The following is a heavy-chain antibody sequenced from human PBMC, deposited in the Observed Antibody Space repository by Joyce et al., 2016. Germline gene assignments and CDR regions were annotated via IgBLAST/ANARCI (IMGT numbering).Heavy chain of an antibody. Sequence: QLQLQESGSGLVKPSQTLSLTCGVSGGSISSGGYSWRWIRQPPGKGLEWIGYIYHSGRTYYNPSLRSRVTMSVDRSKDQFSLKLTSVTAADTAVYYCARKVGTPEGWPYYFDYWGQGTLVTVSS. CDR3: ARKVGTPEGWPYYFDY. J-gene: IGHJ4*02. CDR1: GGSISSGGYS. CDR2: IYHSGRT. V-gene: IGHV4-30-2*01. D-gene: IGHD4-23*01.